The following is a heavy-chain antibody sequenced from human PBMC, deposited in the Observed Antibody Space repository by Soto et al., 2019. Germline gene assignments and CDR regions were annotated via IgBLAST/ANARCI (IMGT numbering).Heavy chain of an antibody. CDR3: AKGSIVYRASVDR. CDR1: GFSFNSYA. D-gene: IGHD3-16*02. V-gene: IGHV3-23*01. J-gene: IGHJ5*02. Sequence: EVQLLESGGGLVQPGGSLRLACAASGFSFNSYAMVCVRQAPGKGLEWVSVISARGGSSYFADSVKGRFTISRDNSKNVLSLEMNNLRAEDTATYFCAKGSIVYRASVDRWGQGTLVLVSS. CDR2: ISARGGSS.